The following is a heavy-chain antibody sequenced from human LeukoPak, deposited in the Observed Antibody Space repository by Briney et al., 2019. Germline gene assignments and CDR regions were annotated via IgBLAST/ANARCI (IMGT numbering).Heavy chain of an antibody. J-gene: IGHJ6*02. D-gene: IGHD3-3*01. CDR3: ARDREWLSYYYYYGMDV. CDR1: GYTFTTYG. Sequence: ASVKVSCKASGYTFTTYGITWVRQAPGQGLEWVGWISAKNGNTNYAQDFQGRVTMTRDTSTSTVYMELSSLRSEDTAVYYCARDREWLSYYYYYGMDVWGQGTTVTVSS. V-gene: IGHV1-18*01. CDR2: ISAKNGNT.